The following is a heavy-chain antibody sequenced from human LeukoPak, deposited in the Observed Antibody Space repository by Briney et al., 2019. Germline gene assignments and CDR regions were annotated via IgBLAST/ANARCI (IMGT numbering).Heavy chain of an antibody. J-gene: IGHJ4*02. Sequence: PGGSLRLSCAASGFIFSSYAMSWVRQAPGKGLEWVAVISNDDRNKYYTDSVKGRFIISRDNSKNTVYLQMNSLKTEDTAMYYCARPSPPGDGYNPCDYWGPGALVVVSS. V-gene: IGHV3-30*03. D-gene: IGHD5-24*01. CDR1: GFIFSSYA. CDR3: ARPSPPGDGYNPCDY. CDR2: ISNDDRNK.